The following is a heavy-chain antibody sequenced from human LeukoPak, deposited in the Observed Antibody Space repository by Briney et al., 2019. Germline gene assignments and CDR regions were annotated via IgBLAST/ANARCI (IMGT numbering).Heavy chain of an antibody. D-gene: IGHD6-13*01. Sequence: PSETLSLTCTVSGGSISSYYWSWIRQPAGKGLEWIGRIYTSGSTNYNPSLKSRVTMSVDTSKNQFSLKLSSVTAADTTVYYCARGQTDGYSSSWFFDYWGQGTLVTVSS. CDR2: IYTSGST. V-gene: IGHV4-4*07. CDR1: GGSISSYY. J-gene: IGHJ4*02. CDR3: ARGQTDGYSSSWFFDY.